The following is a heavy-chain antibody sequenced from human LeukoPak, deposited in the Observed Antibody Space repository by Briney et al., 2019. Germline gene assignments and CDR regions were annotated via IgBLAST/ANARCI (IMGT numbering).Heavy chain of an antibody. CDR2: IYTSGNT. D-gene: IGHD4-17*01. V-gene: IGHV4-59*10. CDR3: TRSADFGVYNWFDP. J-gene: IGHJ5*02. Sequence: PSETLSLTCAVYGGSFSGYYWSWLQPPAGKGLEWIGRIYTSGNTHYNPSLKSRVTMSLDASKNQFSLKLSSVTAADTAIYYCTRSADFGVYNWFDPWGQGTLVTVSS. CDR1: GGSFSGYY.